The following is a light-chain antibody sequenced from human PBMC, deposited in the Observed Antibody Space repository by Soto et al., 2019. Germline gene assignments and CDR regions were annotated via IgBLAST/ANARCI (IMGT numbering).Light chain of an antibody. V-gene: IGLV1-44*01. CDR3: AAWDDSLNGPV. CDR1: SSNIESNT. Sequence: QSLLTQPPSASGTPGQRVTISYSGSSSNIESNTVNWYQQLPGTAPKLLIYGNDQRPSGVPDRFSGSKSGTSASLAISGLHSEDEADYYCAAWDDSLNGPVFGGGTKLTVL. CDR2: GND. J-gene: IGLJ2*01.